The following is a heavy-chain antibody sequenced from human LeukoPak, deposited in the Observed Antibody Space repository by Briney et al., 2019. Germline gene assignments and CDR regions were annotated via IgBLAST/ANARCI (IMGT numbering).Heavy chain of an antibody. CDR3: ARVLRWERGCFDY. Sequence: GASVKVSCKASGYTFTSYDINWVRQATGQGLEWMGWMNPNSGNTGYAQKFQGRVTMTRNTSISTAYKELSSLRSEDTAVYYCARVLRWERGCFDYWGQGTLVTVSS. CDR2: MNPNSGNT. J-gene: IGHJ4*02. CDR1: GYTFTSYD. D-gene: IGHD2-21*01. V-gene: IGHV1-8*01.